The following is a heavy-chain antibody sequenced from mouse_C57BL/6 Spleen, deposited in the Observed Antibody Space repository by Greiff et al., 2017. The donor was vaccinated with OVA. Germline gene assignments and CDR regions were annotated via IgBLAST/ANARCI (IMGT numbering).Heavy chain of an antibody. V-gene: IGHV1-53*01. D-gene: IGHD2-4*01. CDR2: INPSNGGT. CDR3: AKTYYDYDAYYFDY. J-gene: IGHJ2*01. CDR1: GYTFTSYW. Sequence: QVQLQQPGTELVKPGASVKLSCKASGYTFTSYWMLWVKQRPGQGLEWIGNINPSNGGTNYNEKFKSKATLTVDKSASTAYMQLSSLTSEDSAVYYCAKTYYDYDAYYFDYWGQGTTLTVSS.